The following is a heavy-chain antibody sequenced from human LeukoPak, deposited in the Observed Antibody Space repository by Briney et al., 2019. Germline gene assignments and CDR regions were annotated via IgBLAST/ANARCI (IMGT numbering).Heavy chain of an antibody. CDR3: ARGSWFGYGMDV. Sequence: ASVKVSCKASGYTFTSYDINWVRQATGQGLESMGWMNPNSGNTGYAQKFQGRVTMTRNTSISTAYMELSSLRSEDTAVYYCARGSWFGYGMDVWGQGTTVTVSS. CDR2: MNPNSGNT. D-gene: IGHD3-10*01. V-gene: IGHV1-8*01. J-gene: IGHJ6*02. CDR1: GYTFTSYD.